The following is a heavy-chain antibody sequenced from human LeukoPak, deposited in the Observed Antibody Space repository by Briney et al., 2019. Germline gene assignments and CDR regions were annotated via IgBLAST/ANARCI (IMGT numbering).Heavy chain of an antibody. D-gene: IGHD1-26*01. Sequence: GGSLRLSCAASGVTLSPYGMHWVRQAPGGGLEWVSAISGSGGSTYYADSVKGRFTISRDNSKNTLYLQMNSLRAEDTAVYYCAKDLAGSGSYSFDYWGQGTLVTVSS. CDR2: ISGSGGST. CDR1: GVTLSPYG. V-gene: IGHV3-23*01. J-gene: IGHJ4*02. CDR3: AKDLAGSGSYSFDY.